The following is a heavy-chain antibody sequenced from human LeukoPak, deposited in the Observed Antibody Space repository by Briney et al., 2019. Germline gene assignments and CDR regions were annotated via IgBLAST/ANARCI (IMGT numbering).Heavy chain of an antibody. D-gene: IGHD3-22*01. J-gene: IGHJ4*02. CDR2: IYTSGTT. V-gene: IGHV4-4*07. Sequence: KPSETLSLTCTVSGGSISSYYWSWIRQPAGKGLEWIGRIYTSGTTNYNPSLKSRVTMSVDTSKNQFSLKMRPVTAADTAVYYCARANYDGSDYWGQGTLVTVSS. CDR3: ARANYDGSDY. CDR1: GGSISSYY.